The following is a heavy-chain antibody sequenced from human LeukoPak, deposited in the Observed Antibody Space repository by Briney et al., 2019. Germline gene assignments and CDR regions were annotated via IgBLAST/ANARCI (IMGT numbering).Heavy chain of an antibody. V-gene: IGHV4-34*01. Sequence: SETLSLTCVVYGESFSGYSWSWIRQPPGKGLEWIGEINQRRNTNYNPSLKSRVTISIDTSKNQFSLKLSSVTAADTAVYYCARSPYGDYPSYYYGMDVWGQGTTVTVSS. D-gene: IGHD4-17*01. CDR1: GESFSGYS. J-gene: IGHJ6*02. CDR2: INQRRNT. CDR3: ARSPYGDYPSYYYGMDV.